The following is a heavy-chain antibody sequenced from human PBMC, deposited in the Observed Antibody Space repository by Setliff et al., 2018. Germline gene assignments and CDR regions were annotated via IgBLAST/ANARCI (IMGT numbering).Heavy chain of an antibody. CDR2: INHSGST. CDR1: GGTFSDYY. Sequence: SETLSLTCAASGGTFSDYYWTLIRQPPGKGLEWIGEINHSGSTNYNPSLKSRVSISVDTSKNQFSLKVFSVTAADTAVYYCARHKTGAVGTGEHFQHWGQGTLVTVSS. J-gene: IGHJ1*01. V-gene: IGHV4-34*01. D-gene: IGHD6-19*01. CDR3: ARHKTGAVGTGEHFQH.